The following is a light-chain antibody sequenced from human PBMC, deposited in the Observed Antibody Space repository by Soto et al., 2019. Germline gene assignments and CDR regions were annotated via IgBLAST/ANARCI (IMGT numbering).Light chain of an antibody. Sequence: ENVLTQSPGTLSLSPGERATLSCRASQSVSSNYLAWYQQKPGQAPRLLISGASSRATDIPDRFRGSGSGTDFTLTISRLEPEDFAVYYCQHFGSSPPWPFGQGTKVE. CDR2: GAS. V-gene: IGKV3-20*01. CDR1: QSVSSNY. J-gene: IGKJ1*01. CDR3: QHFGSSPPWP.